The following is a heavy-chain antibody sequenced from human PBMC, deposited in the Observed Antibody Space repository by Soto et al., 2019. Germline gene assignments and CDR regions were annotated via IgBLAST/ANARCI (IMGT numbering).Heavy chain of an antibody. D-gene: IGHD5-18*01. Sequence: LRLSCAASGFTFSNAWMSWVRQAPGKGLEWVGRIKSKTDGGTTDYAAPVKGRFTNSRDDSKNTLYLQMNGLKTEDTAVFYCTTDGKRYSYGYSDYWGQGTLVTVSS. V-gene: IGHV3-15*01. CDR2: IKSKTDGGTT. CDR3: TTDGKRYSYGYSDY. J-gene: IGHJ4*02. CDR1: GFTFSNAW.